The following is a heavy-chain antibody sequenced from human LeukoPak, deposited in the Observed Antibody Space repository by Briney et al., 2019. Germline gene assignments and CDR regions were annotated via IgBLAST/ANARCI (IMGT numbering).Heavy chain of an antibody. V-gene: IGHV3-30-3*01. CDR1: GFTFSSYA. CDR3: ARDHSSGWAFDY. Sequence: GGSLRLSSAASGFTFSSYAMHWVRQAPGKGLEWVAVISYDGSNKYYADSVKGRFTISRDNSKNTLYLQMNSLRAEDTAVYYCARDHSSGWAFDYWGQGTLVTVSS. J-gene: IGHJ4*02. D-gene: IGHD6-19*01. CDR2: ISYDGSNK.